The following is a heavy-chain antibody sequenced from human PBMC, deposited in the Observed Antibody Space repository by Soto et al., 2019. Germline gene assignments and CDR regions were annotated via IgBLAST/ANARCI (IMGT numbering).Heavy chain of an antibody. CDR1: GLPFRGYA. CDR2: ISHDGTKR. CDR3: ARVGFAVTLGGGFDS. Sequence: GGSLRLSCAASGLPFRGYAMHWVRQAPGKGLEWVASISHDGTKRYNGDLVKGRVTISIDDSKRNLSLQMNCLTAEDTAMYCCARVGFAVTLGGGFDSWGQGTLVTVSS. J-gene: IGHJ5*01. V-gene: IGHV3-30*04. D-gene: IGHD2-15*01.